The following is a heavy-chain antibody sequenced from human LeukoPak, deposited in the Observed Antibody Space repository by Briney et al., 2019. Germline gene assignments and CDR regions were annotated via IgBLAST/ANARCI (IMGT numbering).Heavy chain of an antibody. CDR1: GFTFSSYG. V-gene: IGHV3-33*01. CDR2: IWYDGSNK. Sequence: GGSLRLSCAASGFTFSSYGMHWVRQAPGKGLEWVAVIWYDGSNKYYADSVKGRFTNSRDNSKNTLYLQMNSLRAEDTAVYCCARDVGVTTSEYGMDVWGQGTTVTVSS. D-gene: IGHD3-3*01. CDR3: ARDVGVTTSEYGMDV. J-gene: IGHJ6*02.